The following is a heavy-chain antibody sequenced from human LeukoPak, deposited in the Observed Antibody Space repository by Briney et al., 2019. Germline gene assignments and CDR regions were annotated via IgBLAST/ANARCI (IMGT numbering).Heavy chain of an antibody. CDR2: INPNSDVT. V-gene: IGHV1-2*02. J-gene: IGHJ4*02. CDR1: GYTFTGYY. Sequence: ASVKVSCKASGYTFTGYYMHSVRQAPGQGLEWMGWINPNSDVTNYAQKFQGRVTMTRDTSISTAYMELSRLRSDDTPVYYCARGIAVAGLDYWGQGSLVIVSS. D-gene: IGHD6-19*01. CDR3: ARGIAVAGLDY.